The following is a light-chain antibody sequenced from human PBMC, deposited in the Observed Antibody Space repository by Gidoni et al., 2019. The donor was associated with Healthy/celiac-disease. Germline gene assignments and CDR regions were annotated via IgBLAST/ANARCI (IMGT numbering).Light chain of an antibody. V-gene: IGKV3-20*01. Sequence: EIVFTQSPGTLSLSPGERATLSCRASQSVSSSYLALYQQKPGQAPRLLIYGASSRATGIPDRCSGSGSGTDFTLTISRLEPEEFAVYYCQKYGSSLWTFGQGTKVEIK. J-gene: IGKJ1*01. CDR3: QKYGSSLWT. CDR1: QSVSSSY. CDR2: GAS.